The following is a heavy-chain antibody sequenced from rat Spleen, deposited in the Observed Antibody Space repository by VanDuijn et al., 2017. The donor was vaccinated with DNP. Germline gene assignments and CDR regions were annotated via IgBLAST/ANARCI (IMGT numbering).Heavy chain of an antibody. D-gene: IGHD1-10*01. Sequence: EVQLVESGGGLVQPGRSLKLSCAASGFTFSDYNMAWVRQAPKKGLEWVATISYDGSSTYYRDSVKGRFTISTDKAKSTLYLQMDSLRSEETATYYCARPFNSGGWFAYWGQGTLVTVSS. CDR2: ISYDGSST. CDR3: ARPFNSGGWFAY. CDR1: GFTFSDYN. J-gene: IGHJ3*01. V-gene: IGHV5-7*01.